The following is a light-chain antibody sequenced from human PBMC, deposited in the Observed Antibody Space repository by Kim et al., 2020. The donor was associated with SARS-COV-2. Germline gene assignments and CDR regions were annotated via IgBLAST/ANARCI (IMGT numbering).Light chain of an antibody. CDR2: QDK. CDR3: QAWDSSTHNYV. V-gene: IGLV3-1*01. J-gene: IGLJ1*01. Sequence: PGQTASITCQVDKLGDKYVSWYRQTPGQSPGVVICQDKQRPSGIPGRFSGSNSGNTATLTIGGTQAMDEADYYCQAWDSSTHNYVFGAGTKVTVL. CDR1: KLGDKY.